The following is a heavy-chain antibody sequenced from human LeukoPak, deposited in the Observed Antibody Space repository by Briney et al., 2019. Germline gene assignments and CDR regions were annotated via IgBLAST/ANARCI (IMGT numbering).Heavy chain of an antibody. Sequence: SETLSLTCTVSGGSISSGDYYWSWIRQPPGKGLEWIGYIYYSGSTYYNPSLKSRVTISVDTSKNQFSLKLSSVTAADTAVYYCARGVPPIFASWWFDPWGQGTLVTVSS. CDR2: IYYSGST. D-gene: IGHD1-1*01. CDR3: ARGVPPIFASWWFDP. V-gene: IGHV4-30-4*08. J-gene: IGHJ5*02. CDR1: GGSISSGDYY.